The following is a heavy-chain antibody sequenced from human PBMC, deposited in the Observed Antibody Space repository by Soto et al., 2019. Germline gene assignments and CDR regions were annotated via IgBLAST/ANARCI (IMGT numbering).Heavy chain of an antibody. V-gene: IGHV1-69*01. D-gene: IGHD3-22*01. J-gene: IGHJ4*02. CDR3: ARGYYYDSSGYYPPGVY. Sequence: SVNGACKASGGTFSSYAISWVRQAPGQGLEWMGGIIPIFGTANYAQKFQGRVTITADESTSTAYMELSSLRSEDTAVYYCARGYYYDSSGYYPPGVYWGQGTLVIVSS. CDR2: IIPIFGTA. CDR1: GGTFSSYA.